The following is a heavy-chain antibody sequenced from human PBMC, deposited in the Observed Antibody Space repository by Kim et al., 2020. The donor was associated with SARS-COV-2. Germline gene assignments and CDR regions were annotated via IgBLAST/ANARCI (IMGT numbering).Heavy chain of an antibody. Sequence: YADCVKGRFTIPRDSAMNTVCLQMNSLRPEGTAMYYCARGIFNLGWTLDLWGEGTLVTVSS. CDR3: ARGIFNLGWTLDL. V-gene: IGHV3-11*03. J-gene: IGHJ4*02. D-gene: IGHD6-19*01.